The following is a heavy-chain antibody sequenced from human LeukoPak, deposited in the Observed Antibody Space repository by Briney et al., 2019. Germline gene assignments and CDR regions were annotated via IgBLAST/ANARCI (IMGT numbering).Heavy chain of an antibody. CDR1: GGSFSGYY. CDR2: INHSGST. CDR3: ARDGPRYYDSSGYYPTGGYYFDY. D-gene: IGHD3-22*01. J-gene: IGHJ4*02. V-gene: IGHV4-34*01. Sequence: SETLSLTCAVYGGSFSGYYWSWIRQPPGKGLEWIGEINHSGSTNYNPSLKSRVTISVDTSKNQFSLKLSSVTAADTAVYYCARDGPRYYDSSGYYPTGGYYFDYWGQGTLVTVSS.